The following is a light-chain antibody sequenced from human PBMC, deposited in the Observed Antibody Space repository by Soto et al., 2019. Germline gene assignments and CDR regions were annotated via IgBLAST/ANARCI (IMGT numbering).Light chain of an antibody. Sequence: QSVLTQPPSASGTPGQRVTISCSGSGSNIGDNPVNWYQQLPGTAPNLLIYCNSQRRPGVPDRFSGAKSGTSASLAISGLQSEDEADYYCAAWDDSLNGYVFGTGTKLTVL. J-gene: IGLJ1*01. CDR1: GSNIGDNP. V-gene: IGLV1-44*01. CDR3: AAWDDSLNGYV. CDR2: CNS.